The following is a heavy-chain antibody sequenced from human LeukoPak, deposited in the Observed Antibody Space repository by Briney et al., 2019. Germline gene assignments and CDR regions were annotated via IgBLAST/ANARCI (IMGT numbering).Heavy chain of an antibody. CDR1: GYSISSGYY. CDR2: IYHSGST. CDR3: ARRSYYDSSGYYQLGGYYFDY. J-gene: IGHJ4*02. Sequence: PSETLSLTCAVSGYSISSGYYWGWIRQPPGKGLEWIGSIYHSGSTYYNPSLKSRVTISVDTSKNQFSLKLSSVTAADTAVYYCARRSYYDSSGYYQLGGYYFDYWGQGTLATVSS. V-gene: IGHV4-38-2*01. D-gene: IGHD3-22*01.